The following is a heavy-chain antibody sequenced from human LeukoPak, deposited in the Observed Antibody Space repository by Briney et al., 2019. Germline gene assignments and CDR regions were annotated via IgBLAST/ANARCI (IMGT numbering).Heavy chain of an antibody. V-gene: IGHV3-30*03. J-gene: IGHJ4*02. CDR2: ISYDGSDK. CDR3: ARENYPFDY. CDR1: GFTFSTYG. Sequence: GGSLRLSCAASGFTFSTYGMHWVRQAPGKGLEWVSLISYDGSDKYYADSVKGRFTISRDNSKNTLYLQMNSLRAEDTAVYYCARENYPFDYWGQGTLVTVSS. D-gene: IGHD1-7*01.